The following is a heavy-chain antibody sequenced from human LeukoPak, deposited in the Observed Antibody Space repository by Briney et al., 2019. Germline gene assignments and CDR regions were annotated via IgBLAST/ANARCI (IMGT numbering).Heavy chain of an antibody. CDR2: ISGSGGST. CDR3: AKDYITPPYYYGMDV. V-gene: IGHV3-23*01. CDR1: GFTFSSYA. J-gene: IGHJ6*02. Sequence: PGGSLRLSCAASGFTFSSYAMSWVRQAPGKGLEWVSAISGSGGSTYYADSVKGRFTISRDNSKSTLYLQMNSLRAEDTAVYYCAKDYITPPYYYGMDVWGQGTTVTVSS.